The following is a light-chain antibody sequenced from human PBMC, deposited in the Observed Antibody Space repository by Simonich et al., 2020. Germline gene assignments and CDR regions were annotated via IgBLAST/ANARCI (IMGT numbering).Light chain of an antibody. V-gene: IGKV4-1*01. J-gene: IGKJ2*01. Sequence: DIVMTQSPDSLAVSLGERATINCKSSQSVLYSSNNKNYLAWYQQNPGQPPKLLIYWASTRESGVPDLFSGSGSGTDFTLTISSLQAEDVAVYYCQQYYSTPYTFGQGTKLEIK. CDR2: WAS. CDR1: QSVLYSSNNKNY. CDR3: QQYYSTPYT.